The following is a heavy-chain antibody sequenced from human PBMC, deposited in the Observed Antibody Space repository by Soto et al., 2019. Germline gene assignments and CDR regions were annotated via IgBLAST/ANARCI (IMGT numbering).Heavy chain of an antibody. CDR1: GGSISSGGYY. CDR2: IYYSGST. J-gene: IGHJ5*02. V-gene: IGHV4-31*03. Sequence: TSETLSLTCTVSGGSISSGGYYWSWIRQQPGKGLEWIGYIYYSGSTYYNPSLKSRVTISVDTSKNQFSLKLSSVTAADTAVYYCAREYDSSGYSRGWFDPWGQGTLVTVSS. CDR3: AREYDSSGYSRGWFDP. D-gene: IGHD3-22*01.